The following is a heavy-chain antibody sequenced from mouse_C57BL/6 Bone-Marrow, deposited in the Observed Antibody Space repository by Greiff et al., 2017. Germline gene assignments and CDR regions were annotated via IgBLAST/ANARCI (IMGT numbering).Heavy chain of an antibody. V-gene: IGHV1-81*01. Sequence: QVQLKQSGAELARPGASVKLSCKASGYTFTSYGISWVKQRTGQGLEWIGEIYPRSGNTYYNEKFKGKATLTADKSSSTAYMELRSLTSEDSAVYFCARRPYGSSLYYYAMDYWGQGTSVTVSS. CDR3: ARRPYGSSLYYYAMDY. J-gene: IGHJ4*01. D-gene: IGHD1-1*01. CDR2: IYPRSGNT. CDR1: GYTFTSYG.